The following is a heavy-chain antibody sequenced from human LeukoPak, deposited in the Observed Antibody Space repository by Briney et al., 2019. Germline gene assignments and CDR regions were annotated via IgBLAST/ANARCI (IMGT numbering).Heavy chain of an antibody. V-gene: IGHV4-59*12. D-gene: IGHD3-10*01. CDR2: IYYSGST. CDR1: GGSISSYY. Sequence: PSETLSLTCTVSGGSISSYYWSWIRQPPGKGLEWIGYIYYSGSTNYNPSLKSRVTISVDTSRNQFSLKLTSVTAADTAVYFCARESYGSGSYYLHYWGQGTLVTVSS. CDR3: ARESYGSGSYYLHY. J-gene: IGHJ4*02.